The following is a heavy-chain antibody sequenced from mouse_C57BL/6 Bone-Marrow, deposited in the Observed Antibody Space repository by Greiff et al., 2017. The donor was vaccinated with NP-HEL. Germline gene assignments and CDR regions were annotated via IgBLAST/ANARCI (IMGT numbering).Heavy chain of an antibody. CDR1: GFNIKDDY. V-gene: IGHV14-4*01. J-gene: IGHJ3*01. CDR2: IDPENGDT. D-gene: IGHD2-4*01. CDR3: TMDDYDLFAY. Sequence: EVQLQQSGAELVRPGASVKLSCTASGFNIKDDYMHWVKQRPEQGLEWIGWIDPENGDTEYASKFQGKATITADTSSNTAYLQLSSLTSEDTAVYYCTMDDYDLFAYWGQGTLVTVSA.